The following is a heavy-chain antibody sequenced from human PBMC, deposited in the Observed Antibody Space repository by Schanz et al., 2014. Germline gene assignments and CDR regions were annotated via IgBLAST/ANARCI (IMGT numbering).Heavy chain of an antibody. CDR1: GFTFTNYA. V-gene: IGHV3-23*01. CDR3: ARNRGSGGQNWYFDL. J-gene: IGHJ2*01. Sequence: DVQLLESGGGLVQPGGSLRLSCAASGFTFTNYAMSWVLQAPGKGLEWDSLISDSGDTAYYADSVKGRFTISRDNSKNSLYLQMNSLRAEDTAVYYCARNRGSGGQNWYFDLWGRGTLVTVSS. D-gene: IGHD1-26*01. CDR2: ISDSGDTA.